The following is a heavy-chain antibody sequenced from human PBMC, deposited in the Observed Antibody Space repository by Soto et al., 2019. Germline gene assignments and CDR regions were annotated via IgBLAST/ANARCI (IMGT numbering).Heavy chain of an antibody. V-gene: IGHV4-34*01. CDR1: GGSFSNYR. D-gene: IGHD5-18*01. J-gene: IGHJ6*02. CDR3: ARAGYTYGSPYYGMDV. CDR2: IDHSANK. Sequence: SETLSLTSAVYGGSFSNYRWSWIRQPPGKSLEWIGDIDHSANKTYSPSLKGRVTLLVDTSKNQFSLNLRSEDTAVYYCARAGYTYGSPYYGMDVWGQGTTVTVSS.